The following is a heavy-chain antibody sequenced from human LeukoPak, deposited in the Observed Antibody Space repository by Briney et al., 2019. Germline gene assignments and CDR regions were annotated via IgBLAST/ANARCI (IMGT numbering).Heavy chain of an antibody. D-gene: IGHD4-11*01. CDR3: ARSKGYFDL. CDR1: WDSVSSNSAA. J-gene: IGHJ2*01. Sequence: SQTLSLICAISWDSVSSNSAAWNWIRQSPSRGLEWLGRTYYRSKWYNEYASSVKSRITINPDTSQNQFSLQLNSVTPEDTAVYFCARSKGYFDLWGRGTLVTVSS. CDR2: TYYRSKWYN. V-gene: IGHV6-1*01.